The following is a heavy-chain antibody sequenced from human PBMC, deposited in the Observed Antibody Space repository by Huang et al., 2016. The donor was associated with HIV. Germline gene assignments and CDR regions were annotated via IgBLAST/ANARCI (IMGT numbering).Heavy chain of an antibody. CDR2: INLSGAT. CDR1: GASIREHY. D-gene: IGHD3-10*01. V-gene: IGHV4-59*11. J-gene: IGHJ4*02. Sequence: QVQLQESGAGLVKPSETLSLTCTVSGASIREHYWSWVRQPPGKGLEWSGIINLSGATTVGPSLRSRFAISIDTSKNQFSLRLTSVTVADTAVYYCARLRGSPLDYWGQGVLVTVSS. CDR3: ARLRGSPLDY.